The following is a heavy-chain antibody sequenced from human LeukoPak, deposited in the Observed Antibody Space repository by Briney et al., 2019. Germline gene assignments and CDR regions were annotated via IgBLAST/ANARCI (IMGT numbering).Heavy chain of an antibody. Sequence: SETLSLTCTVSGGSISSGGYYWSWIRQHPGKGLEWIGYIYYSGSTYYNPSLKSRVTISVDTSKSQFSLKLTSVTAADTAVYFCARAGGFFSPFGYWGQGTLVTVSS. CDR1: GGSISSGGYY. J-gene: IGHJ4*02. D-gene: IGHD3-3*01. CDR2: IYYSGST. V-gene: IGHV4-31*03. CDR3: ARAGGFFSPFGY.